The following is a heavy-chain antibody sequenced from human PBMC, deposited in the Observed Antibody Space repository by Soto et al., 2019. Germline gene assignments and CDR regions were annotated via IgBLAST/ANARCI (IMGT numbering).Heavy chain of an antibody. J-gene: IGHJ1*01. CDR1: GFTFSSYG. Sequence: QVQLVESGGGVVQPGRSLRLSCAASGFTFSSYGMHWVRQAPGKGLEWVAVISYDGSDKYYADSVKGRFTISRDNSYNTLYLQKDSLVAEDTAVYYCAKGVVGATTYVHHWGQGTLVTVSS. D-gene: IGHD1-26*01. CDR2: ISYDGSDK. CDR3: AKGVVGATTYVHH. V-gene: IGHV3-30*18.